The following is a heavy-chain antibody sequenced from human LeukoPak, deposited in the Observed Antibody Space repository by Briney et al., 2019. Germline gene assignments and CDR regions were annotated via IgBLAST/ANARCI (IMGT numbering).Heavy chain of an antibody. V-gene: IGHV3-48*01. CDR2: ISSSSSTI. D-gene: IGHD3-3*01. Sequence: GGSLRLSCAASGFTFSSYSMNWVRQAPGKGLEWVSYISSSSSTIYYADSVKGRFTISRDNAKNSLYLQMNSLRAEDTAVYYCARDAAIFGVGGGSFDYWGQGTLVTVSS. CDR1: GFTFSSYS. J-gene: IGHJ4*02. CDR3: ARDAAIFGVGGGSFDY.